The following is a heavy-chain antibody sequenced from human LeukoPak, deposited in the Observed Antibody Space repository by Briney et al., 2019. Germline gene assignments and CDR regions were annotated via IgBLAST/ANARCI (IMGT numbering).Heavy chain of an antibody. CDR3: AHSVAGKGVGWFDP. J-gene: IGHJ5*02. CDR1: GFSLSTSGVG. D-gene: IGHD6-19*01. Sequence: SGPTLVKPTQTLTLTCTFSGFSLSTSGVGVGWIRQPPGKAMEWLALIYWDDDKRYSPSLKSRLTITKDTSKNQVVLTLTNMDPVDTATYYCAHSVAGKGVGWFDPWGQGPLVTVSS. V-gene: IGHV2-5*02. CDR2: IYWDDDK.